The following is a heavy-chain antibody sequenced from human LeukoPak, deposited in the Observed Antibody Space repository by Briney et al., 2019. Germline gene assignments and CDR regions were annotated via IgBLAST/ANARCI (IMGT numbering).Heavy chain of an antibody. V-gene: IGHV4-59*01. CDR3: ARAVAVAGLSYFDY. D-gene: IGHD6-19*01. J-gene: IGHJ4*02. CDR1: GGSISSYY. Sequence: PSETLSLTCTVSGGSISSYYWSWVRQPPGKGLEWIGYVHYSGSTKYNPSLKSRVTISVDTSKNHFSLKLSSVTAADTAVYYCARAVAVAGLSYFDYWGQGTLVTVSS. CDR2: VHYSGST.